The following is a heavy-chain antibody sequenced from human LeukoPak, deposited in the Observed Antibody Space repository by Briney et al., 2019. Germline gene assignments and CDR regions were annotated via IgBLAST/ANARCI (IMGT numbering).Heavy chain of an antibody. Sequence: PSETLSLTCTVSGAAVISSTYFCGWIRQPPGKGLEWIGSISYSGSTYYNPSLKSRVTISVDTSKSQFSLDLSSVTAADTAVYFCARGRSMAAGASWGQGTLVTVSS. J-gene: IGHJ5*02. CDR2: ISYSGST. CDR3: ARGRSMAAGAS. D-gene: IGHD5-24*01. V-gene: IGHV4-39*07. CDR1: GAAVISSTYF.